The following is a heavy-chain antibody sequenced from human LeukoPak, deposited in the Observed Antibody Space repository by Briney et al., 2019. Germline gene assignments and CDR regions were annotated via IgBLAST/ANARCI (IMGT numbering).Heavy chain of an antibody. CDR3: ARDIKIAAAGQGRRGGHNY. J-gene: IGHJ4*02. Sequence: PGGSLRLSCAASGFTFSSYWMSWVRQAPGKGLEWVANIKQDGSEKYYVDSVKGRFTISRDNAKNSLYLQMNSLRAEDTAVYYCARDIKIAAAGQGRRGGHNYWGQGTLVTVSS. CDR1: GFTFSSYW. D-gene: IGHD6-13*01. V-gene: IGHV3-7*01. CDR2: IKQDGSEK.